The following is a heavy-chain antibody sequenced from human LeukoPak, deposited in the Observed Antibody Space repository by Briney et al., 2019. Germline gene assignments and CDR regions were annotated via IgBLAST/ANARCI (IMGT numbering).Heavy chain of an antibody. Sequence: ASVKVSCKASGYTFTSYAMNWVRQAPGQGLEWTGWINTNTGNPTYAQGFTGRFVFSLDTSVSTAYLQISSLKAEDTAVYYCAREEVAVAGTFGFDPWGQGTLVTVSS. CDR3: AREEVAVAGTFGFDP. CDR2: INTNTGNP. D-gene: IGHD6-19*01. V-gene: IGHV7-4-1*02. J-gene: IGHJ5*02. CDR1: GYTFTSYA.